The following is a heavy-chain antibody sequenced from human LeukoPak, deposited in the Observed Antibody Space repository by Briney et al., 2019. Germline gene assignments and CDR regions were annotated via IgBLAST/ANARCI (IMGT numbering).Heavy chain of an antibody. J-gene: IGHJ3*02. CDR3: ARARRGRVLRFLEWLLDAFDI. CDR2: MNPNSGNT. Sequence: ASVKVSCKASGYTFTSYDINWVRQATGQGLEWMGWMNPNSGNTGYAQKFQGRVTITRNTSISTAYMELSSLRSEDTAVYYCARARRGRVLRFLEWLLDAFDIWGQGTMVTVSS. D-gene: IGHD3-3*01. CDR1: GYTFTSYD. V-gene: IGHV1-8*03.